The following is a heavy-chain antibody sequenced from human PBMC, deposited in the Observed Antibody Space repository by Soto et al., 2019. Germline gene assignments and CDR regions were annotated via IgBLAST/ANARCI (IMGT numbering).Heavy chain of an antibody. CDR1: GGSISSSSYY. CDR3: ARRTRVAAIPESIDY. J-gene: IGHJ4*02. V-gene: IGHV4-39*01. CDR2: IYYSGST. D-gene: IGHD2-15*01. Sequence: QLQLQESGPGLVKPSETLSLTCTVSGGSISSSSYYWGWIRQPPGKGLEWIGSIYYSGSTYYNPSLKSRVPISVDTSKTQFSLKLSSVTAADTAVYYCARRTRVAAIPESIDYWGQGTLVTVSS.